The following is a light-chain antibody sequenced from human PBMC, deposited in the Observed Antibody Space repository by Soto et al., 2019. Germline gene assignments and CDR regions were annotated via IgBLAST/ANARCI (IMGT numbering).Light chain of an antibody. CDR3: QQRSTWPPRLT. Sequence: IVLTHSPASLSFSPGERATLSFRAIQSVSTYLAWYQQKPGQAPRLLIYDASKRATGIPARFSGSGSGTDFTLTITSLESEDFAVYYCQQRSTWPPRLTFGGGTKVDIK. CDR2: DAS. J-gene: IGKJ4*01. CDR1: QSVSTY. V-gene: IGKV3-11*01.